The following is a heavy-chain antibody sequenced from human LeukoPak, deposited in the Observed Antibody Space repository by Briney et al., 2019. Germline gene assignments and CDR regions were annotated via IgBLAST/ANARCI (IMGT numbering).Heavy chain of an antibody. CDR2: ISGSGGST. D-gene: IGHD3-22*01. J-gene: IGHJ4*02. CDR1: GFTFSSYA. V-gene: IGHV3-23*01. CDR3: AKVSGDSSGYYPSYFDY. Sequence: GGSLRLSCAASGFTFSSYAMSWVRQAPGKGLEWVSAISGSGGSTYYADSVKGRFTISRDNSKNTLYLQMNSLRAEDTAVYYCAKVSGDSSGYYPSYFDYWGQGTLVTVSS.